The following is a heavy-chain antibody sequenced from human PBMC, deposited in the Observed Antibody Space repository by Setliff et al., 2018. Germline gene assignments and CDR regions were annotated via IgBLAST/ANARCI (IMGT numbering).Heavy chain of an antibody. Sequence: KPSETLSLTCAVSGSSITSSNWWSWVRQPPGKGLEWIGQIFHGGSTHYNPSLKSRLTISVDQSKNQFSLKLKSVTAADTAVYYCARLESLGDLSLYGLWFDPWGQGTLVTVSS. V-gene: IGHV4-4*02. CDR1: GSSITSSNW. D-gene: IGHD3-16*02. CDR2: IFHGGST. J-gene: IGHJ5*02. CDR3: ARLESLGDLSLYGLWFDP.